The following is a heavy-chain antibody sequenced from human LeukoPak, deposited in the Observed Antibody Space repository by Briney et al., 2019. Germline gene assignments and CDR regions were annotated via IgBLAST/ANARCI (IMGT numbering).Heavy chain of an antibody. CDR1: GFTFNNYA. D-gene: IGHD3-22*01. CDR3: ARVLSGSWDWFDP. CDR2: ISGDGVSP. Sequence: GGSLRLSCAASGFTFNNYALTWVRQTPGKGRECVSAISGDGVSPYYADSVRGRFTISRDNAMNTVYLQMNSLRAEDTAVYYCARVLSGSWDWFDPWGQGTLVTVSS. V-gene: IGHV3-23*01. J-gene: IGHJ5*02.